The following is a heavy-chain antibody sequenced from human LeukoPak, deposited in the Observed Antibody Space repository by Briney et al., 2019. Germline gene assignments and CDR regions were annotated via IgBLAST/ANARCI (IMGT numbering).Heavy chain of an antibody. CDR1: GFTCTSSA. J-gene: IGHJ4*02. CDR2: IVVGSGNT. CDR3: AADQTGVGYCDGDCYSY. D-gene: IGHD2-21*01. V-gene: IGHV1-58*02. Sequence: SVKVSCKASGFTCTSSAIQWVRQARGQRLEWIGWIVVGSGNTNYAQKFQERVTITRDMSTSTAYMELSSLRSEDTAVYYCAADQTGVGYCDGDCYSYWGQGALVTVSS.